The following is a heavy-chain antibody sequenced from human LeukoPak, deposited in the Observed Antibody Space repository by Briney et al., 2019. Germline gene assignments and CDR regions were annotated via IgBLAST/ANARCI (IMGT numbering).Heavy chain of an antibody. CDR1: GFTFSSYW. Sequence: GGSLRLSCAASGFTFSSYWMSWVRQAPGKGLEWMANIKQDGSEKYYVDSVKGRFTISRDNAKNSLYLQMNSLRAEDTAVYYCARDHTAIYYGMDVWGQGTTVTVSS. V-gene: IGHV3-7*01. CDR3: ARDHTAIYYGMDV. J-gene: IGHJ6*02. CDR2: IKQDGSEK. D-gene: IGHD5-18*01.